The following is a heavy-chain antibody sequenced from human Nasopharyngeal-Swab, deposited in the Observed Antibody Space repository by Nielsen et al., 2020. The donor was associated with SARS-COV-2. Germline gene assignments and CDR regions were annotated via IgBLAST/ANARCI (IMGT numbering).Heavy chain of an antibody. CDR3: ARLIVATSWYFDL. Sequence: SETLSLTCIVSGVSMTDNYWSWIRLPPGKGLEWIGYIYYSGSTYYNPSLKSRVTISVDTSKNQFSLRLSSVTAADTAVYYCARLIVATSWYFDLWGRGTLVTVSS. J-gene: IGHJ2*01. V-gene: IGHV4-59*08. D-gene: IGHD5-12*01. CDR2: IYYSGST. CDR1: GVSMTDNY.